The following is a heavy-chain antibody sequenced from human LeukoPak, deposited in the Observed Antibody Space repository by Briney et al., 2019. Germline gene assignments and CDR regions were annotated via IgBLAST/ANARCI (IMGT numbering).Heavy chain of an antibody. V-gene: IGHV4-34*01. J-gene: IGHJ4*02. Sequence: SETLSLTCGVYGGSFSSYYWSWIRQAPGKGLEWIGEINQSETTNYNPSLKSRVTISVDTSKNQFSLTLTSVTAADTAVYYCATAAGTVTTTGFVAYWGQGTLVTVSS. CDR1: GGSFSSYY. CDR2: INQSETT. D-gene: IGHD6-13*01. CDR3: ATAAGTVTTTGFVAY.